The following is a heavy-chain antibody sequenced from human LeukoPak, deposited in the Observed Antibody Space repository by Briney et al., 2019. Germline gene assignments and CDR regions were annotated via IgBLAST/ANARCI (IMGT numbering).Heavy chain of an antibody. D-gene: IGHD3-10*01. CDR3: TTRGNYGSDLGDAFDI. CDR2: ISSSSSYI. V-gene: IGHV3-21*01. CDR1: GFTFSSYS. J-gene: IGHJ3*02. Sequence: GSLRLSCAASGFTFSSYSMNWVRQAPGKGLEWVSSISSSSSYIYYADSVKGRFTISRDNAKNSLYLQMNSLRAEDTAVYYCTTRGNYGSDLGDAFDIWGQGTMVTVSS.